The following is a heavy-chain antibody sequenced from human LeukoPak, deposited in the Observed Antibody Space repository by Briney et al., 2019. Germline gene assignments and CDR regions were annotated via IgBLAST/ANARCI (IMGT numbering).Heavy chain of an antibody. CDR3: AREEMATTAFDY. Sequence: GGSLRLSCAASGFSFSSYAMSWVRQPPGKGLEWVSLISGSGGSTYYADSVKGRFTISRDNSKNTLYLQMNSLRAEDTAVYYCAREEMATTAFDYWGQGTLVTVSS. CDR2: ISGSGGST. J-gene: IGHJ4*02. V-gene: IGHV3-23*01. D-gene: IGHD5-24*01. CDR1: GFSFSSYA.